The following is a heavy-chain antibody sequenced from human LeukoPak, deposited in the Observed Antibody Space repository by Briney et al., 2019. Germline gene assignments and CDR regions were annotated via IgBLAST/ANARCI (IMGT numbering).Heavy chain of an antibody. CDR3: ARRTTVTPNWFDP. CDR2: IYHSGTT. D-gene: IGHD4-17*01. Sequence: PSETLSLTCAVSGGSVSTSNWWSWVRQPPQKGLEWIGEIYHSGTTHYNPSLKSRVTISVDKSKNQFSLKVSSVTAADTAVYYCARRTTVTPNWFDPWGQGTLVTVSS. V-gene: IGHV4-4*02. CDR1: GGSVSTSNW. J-gene: IGHJ5*02.